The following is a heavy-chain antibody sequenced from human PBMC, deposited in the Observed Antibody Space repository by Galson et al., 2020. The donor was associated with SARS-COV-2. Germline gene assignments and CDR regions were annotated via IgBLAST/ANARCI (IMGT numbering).Heavy chain of an antibody. CDR2: LDWDDDK. D-gene: IGHD4-17*01. CDR3: ARIRYGDYALAY. CDR1: GFSLSTSGMC. V-gene: IGHV2-70*11. Sequence: SRPTLVKPTQTLTLTCTFSGFSLSTSGMCVSWIRQPPGQALEWLARLDWDDDKYYSTSLKTRLTISKDTSKNQVVLTMTNMDPVDTATYYCARIRYGDYALAYWGQGTLVTVSS. J-gene: IGHJ4*02.